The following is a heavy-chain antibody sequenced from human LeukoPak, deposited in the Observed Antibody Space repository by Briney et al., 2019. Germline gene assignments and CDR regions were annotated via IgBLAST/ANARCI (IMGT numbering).Heavy chain of an antibody. D-gene: IGHD6-19*01. CDR1: GYTFTDRY. CDR3: ARRVFSGWGYYFDY. CDR2: INPNSGGT. Sequence: ASVKVSCKASGYTFTDRYIHWVRQAPGQGLEWMGWINPNSGGTNYAQKFQGRVTMTSDTSITTVYMELSRLRSGDTAVYYCARRVFSGWGYYFDYWGQGTLVTVSS. J-gene: IGHJ4*02. V-gene: IGHV1-2*02.